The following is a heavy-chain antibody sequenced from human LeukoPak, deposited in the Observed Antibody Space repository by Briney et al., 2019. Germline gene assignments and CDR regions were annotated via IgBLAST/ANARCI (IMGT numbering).Heavy chain of an antibody. CDR2: ISSSRTSI. Sequence: GGSLRLSCGASGFTFSSYTMIWVRQAPGMGLEWVSSISSSRTSIYYADSVKGRFTISRDNAKNSLYLQMNSLRAEDTSVYYCATEGRSTTPGYWGQGTLVIVSS. CDR1: GFTFSSYT. CDR3: ATEGRSTTPGY. V-gene: IGHV3-21*01. J-gene: IGHJ4*02. D-gene: IGHD6-13*01.